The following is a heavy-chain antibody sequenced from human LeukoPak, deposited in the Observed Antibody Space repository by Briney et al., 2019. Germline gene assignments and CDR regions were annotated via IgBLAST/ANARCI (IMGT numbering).Heavy chain of an antibody. V-gene: IGHV4-39*01. D-gene: IGHD6-13*01. J-gene: IGHJ5*02. CDR2: IYDSGST. Sequence: SETLSLTCTVSGGSISSSSHYWGWIRQPPGKGLEWIGSIYDSGSTYYNPSLKSRVTISVDTSKNQFSLKLTSMTAAGTAVYYCARHAWGSSWYYWFDPWGQGTLVTVSS. CDR3: ARHAWGSSWYYWFDP. CDR1: GGSISSSSHY.